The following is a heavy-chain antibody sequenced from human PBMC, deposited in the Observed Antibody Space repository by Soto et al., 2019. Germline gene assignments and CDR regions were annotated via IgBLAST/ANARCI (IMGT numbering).Heavy chain of an antibody. CDR3: AREYCSGGSCYDWFDP. V-gene: IGHV1-3*01. CDR1: GYTFTSYA. CDR2: INAGNGNT. D-gene: IGHD2-15*01. J-gene: IGHJ5*02. Sequence: ASVKVSCKASGYTFTSYAMHWVRQAPGQRLKWMGWINAGNGNTKYSQKFQGRVTITRDTSASTAYMELSSLRSEDTAVCYCAREYCSGGSCYDWFDPWGQGTLVTVSS.